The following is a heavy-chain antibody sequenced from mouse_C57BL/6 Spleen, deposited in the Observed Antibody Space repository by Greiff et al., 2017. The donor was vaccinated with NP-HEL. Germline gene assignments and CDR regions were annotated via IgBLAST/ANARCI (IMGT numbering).Heavy chain of an antibody. Sequence: EVQLQQSGPELVKPGASVKISCKASGYTFTDYYMNWVKQSHGKSLEWIGDINPNNGGTSYNQKFKGKATLTVDKSSSTAYMELRSLTSEDSAVYYCAGPTEAYWGQGTLVTVSA. CDR1: GYTFTDYY. D-gene: IGHD4-1*02. J-gene: IGHJ3*01. CDR2: INPNNGGT. CDR3: AGPTEAY. V-gene: IGHV1-26*01.